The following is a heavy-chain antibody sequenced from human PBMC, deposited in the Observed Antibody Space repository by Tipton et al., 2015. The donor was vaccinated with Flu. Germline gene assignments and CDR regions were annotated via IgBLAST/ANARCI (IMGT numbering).Heavy chain of an antibody. V-gene: IGHV4-34*01. J-gene: IGHJ4*02. CDR1: GGSFSGYY. Sequence: LRLSCAVYGGSFSGYYWSWIRQSPGKGLEWIGEINQSGRPNYNPSLKNRVTISVDTSKNQFSLQLTSVTAADTAVYFCARSPSYSGSGIYPYYFDDWGQGTLVTVAP. CDR2: INQSGRP. D-gene: IGHD3-10*01. CDR3: ARSPSYSGSGIYPYYFDD.